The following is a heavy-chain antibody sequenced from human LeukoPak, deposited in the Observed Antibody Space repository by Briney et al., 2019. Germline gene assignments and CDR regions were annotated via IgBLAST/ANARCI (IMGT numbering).Heavy chain of an antibody. CDR1: GYTFTGYY. Sequence: ASVKVSCKASGYTFTGYYIHWVRQAPGQGLEWMGWINPNSGGTHYAQKFQGRVTMTRDTSISTVHMELNRLKSDDTAVYYCARNPSGYDPFDYWGQGTLVTVSS. CDR3: ARNPSGYDPFDY. D-gene: IGHD5-12*01. V-gene: IGHV1-2*02. CDR2: INPNSGGT. J-gene: IGHJ4*02.